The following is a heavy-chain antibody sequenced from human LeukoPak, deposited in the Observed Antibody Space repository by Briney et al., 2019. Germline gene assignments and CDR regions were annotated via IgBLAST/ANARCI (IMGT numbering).Heavy chain of an antibody. J-gene: IGHJ4*02. CDR3: ARDRGGTYFDS. CDR2: IYSGGST. Sequence: GGTLRLSCAASGITFSSYAMNWVRQAPGKGLEWVSVIYSGGSTYHADSVQGRFTISRDNSKNTVYLQMTNLRAEDTAIYYCARDRGGTYFDSWGLGTLVTVSS. D-gene: IGHD1-26*01. CDR1: GITFSSYA. V-gene: IGHV3-23*03.